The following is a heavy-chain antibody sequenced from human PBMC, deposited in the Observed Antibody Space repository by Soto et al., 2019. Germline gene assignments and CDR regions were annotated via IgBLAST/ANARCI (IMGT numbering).Heavy chain of an antibody. D-gene: IGHD3-22*01. V-gene: IGHV3-23*01. CDR1: GFTFSSYA. J-gene: IGHJ6*02. CDR3: AKARGYYDSSPTDYYYYGMDV. CDR2: ISGSGGST. Sequence: GGSLRLSCAASGFTFSSYAMSWVRQAPGKGLEWVSAISGSGGSTYYADSVKGRFTISRDNSKNTLYLQMNSLRAEDTAVYYCAKARGYYDSSPTDYYYYGMDVWGQGTTVTVSS.